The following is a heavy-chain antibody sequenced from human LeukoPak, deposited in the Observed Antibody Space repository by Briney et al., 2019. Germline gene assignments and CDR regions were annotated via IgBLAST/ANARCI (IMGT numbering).Heavy chain of an antibody. CDR3: ARGSHNWLTY. Sequence: ASETLSLTCTVSGGSISSYYWSWIRQPPGKGLEWIGYIYYSGSTNYNPSLKSRVTISVDTSKNQFSLKLSSVTAADTAVYYCARGSHNWLTYWGQGTLVTVSS. J-gene: IGHJ4*02. V-gene: IGHV4-59*01. D-gene: IGHD1-20*01. CDR2: IYYSGST. CDR1: GGSISSYY.